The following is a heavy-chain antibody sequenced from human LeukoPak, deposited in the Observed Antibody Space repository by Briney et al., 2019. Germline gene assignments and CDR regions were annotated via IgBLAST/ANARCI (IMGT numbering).Heavy chain of an antibody. CDR2: FSAYNGNT. CDR1: GYTFTSYG. D-gene: IGHD6-19*01. CDR3: ARDRGSGWYVYFDL. J-gene: IGHJ2*01. Sequence: ASVKVSCKASGYTFTSYGISWVRQAPGQGLEWMGWFSAYNGNTNYAQKLQGRVTMTTDTSTSTAYMELRSLRSDDTAVYYCARDRGSGWYVYFDLWGRGTLVTVSS. V-gene: IGHV1-18*01.